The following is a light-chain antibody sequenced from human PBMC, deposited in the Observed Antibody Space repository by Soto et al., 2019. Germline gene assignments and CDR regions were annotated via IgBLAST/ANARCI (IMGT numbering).Light chain of an antibody. CDR2: EVS. CDR3: SSYTGTSTLV. CDR1: SSDVGGYNY. J-gene: IGLJ2*01. Sequence: QSVLTQPASVSGSPGQSITISCTGTSSDVGGYNYVSWYQQHPGKAPKLMIYEVSNRPSGVSNRFSGSKSGNTASLTISGLQAEYEADCYCSSYTGTSTLVFGGGTKLTVL. V-gene: IGLV2-14*01.